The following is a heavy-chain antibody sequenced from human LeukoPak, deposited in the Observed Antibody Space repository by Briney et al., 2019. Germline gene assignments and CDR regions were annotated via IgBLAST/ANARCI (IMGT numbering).Heavy chain of an antibody. J-gene: IGHJ3*02. CDR2: IYPGDSDA. CDR3: ARHLDTTLTSDGFDI. Sequence: GESLKISCKGSGYRFSSYWIGWVRQMPGKGLEWMGIIYPGDSDARYSPSFQGQVSMSVDKSSSTAYLQWSSLKASDTAMYYCARHLDTTLTSDGFDIWGQGTMVTVSS. D-gene: IGHD5-18*01. CDR1: GYRFSSYW. V-gene: IGHV5-51*01.